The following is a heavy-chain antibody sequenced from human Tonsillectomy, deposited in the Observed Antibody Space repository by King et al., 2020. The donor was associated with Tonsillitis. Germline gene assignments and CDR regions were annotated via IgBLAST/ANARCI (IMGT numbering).Heavy chain of an antibody. J-gene: IGHJ3*02. Sequence: TKSWVRQAPGKGLEWVSAISGSGGSTYYADSVKGRFTISRDNSKNTLYLQMNSLRAEDTAIYSCARDKYGGDPIAAFDIWGQGTMVTVSS. CDR3: ARDKYGGDPIAAFDI. D-gene: IGHD2-21*02. V-gene: IGHV3-23*01. CDR2: ISGSGGST. CDR1: T.